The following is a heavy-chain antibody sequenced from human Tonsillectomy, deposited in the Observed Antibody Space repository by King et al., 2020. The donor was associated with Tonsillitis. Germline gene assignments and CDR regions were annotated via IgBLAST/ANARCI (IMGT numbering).Heavy chain of an antibody. CDR2: ISSSSSYI. CDR1: GFTFSSYS. D-gene: IGHD3-9*01. CDR3: ARVYDILTGPKPYYGMDV. J-gene: IGHJ6*02. Sequence: DVQLVESGGGLVKPGGSLRLSCAASGFTFSSYSMNWVRQAPGKELEWVSSISSSSSYIYYADSVKGRFTISRDNAKNSLYLKMNSLRAEDTAVYYCARVYDILTGPKPYYGMDVWGQGTTVTVSS. V-gene: IGHV3-21*01.